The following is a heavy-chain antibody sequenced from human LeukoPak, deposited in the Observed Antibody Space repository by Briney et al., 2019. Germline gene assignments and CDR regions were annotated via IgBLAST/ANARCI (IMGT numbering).Heavy chain of an antibody. CDR3: ARGIGAYCGGDCYPPYAFDI. D-gene: IGHD2-21*02. CDR2: IKQDGSEK. CDR1: GFTFSTYW. V-gene: IGHV3-7*01. Sequence: GGSLRLSCAASGFTFSTYWMSWVRQAPGKGLEWVANIKQDGSEKYYVDSVKGRFTISRDNAKNSLYLQMNSLRAEDTAVYYCARGIGAYCGGDCYPPYAFDIWGQGTMVTVSS. J-gene: IGHJ3*02.